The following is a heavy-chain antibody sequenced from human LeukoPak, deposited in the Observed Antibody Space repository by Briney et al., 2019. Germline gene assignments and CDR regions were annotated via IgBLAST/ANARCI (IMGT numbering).Heavy chain of an antibody. CDR2: ISSTSIYK. J-gene: IGHJ4*02. CDR1: GFTVSSNY. V-gene: IGHV3-21*01. CDR3: ARDPRIYCTNGICRDDYFDN. Sequence: PGGSLRLSCAASGFTVSSNYMSWVRQAPGKGLEWVSSISSTSIYKYYADSVKGRFTISRDNAKDSLFLQMNSLRAEDTAIYYCARDPRIYCTNGICRDDYFDNWGQGTLVTVSS. D-gene: IGHD2-8*01.